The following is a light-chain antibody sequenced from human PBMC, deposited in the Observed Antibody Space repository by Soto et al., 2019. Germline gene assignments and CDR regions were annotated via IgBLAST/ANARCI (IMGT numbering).Light chain of an antibody. J-gene: IGKJ4*01. CDR2: GAS. CDR3: PHYGTSP. V-gene: IGKV3-20*01. CDR1: QSVSSNN. Sequence: TVLTQSPGTLSLSPGERATLSCRASQSVSSNNLAWYQQRPGQAPRLLIYGASRRAAGTPDRFSGSGSGTDFTLTISRLEPEDFVVYYCPHYGTSPFGGGTKVEIK.